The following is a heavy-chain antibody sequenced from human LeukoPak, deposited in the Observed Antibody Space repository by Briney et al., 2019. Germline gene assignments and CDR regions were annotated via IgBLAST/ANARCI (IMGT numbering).Heavy chain of an antibody. D-gene: IGHD2-2*01. CDR2: IYYSGST. V-gene: IGHV4-59*01. Sequence: SETLSLTCTVSGGSISSYYWSWIRQPPGKGLEWIGYIYYSGSTNYNPSLKSRVTISVDTSKNQFSLKLSSVTAADTAVYYCARRNIVVVPAARNYYYYMDVWGKGTTVTVSS. CDR3: ARRNIVVVPAARNYYYYMDV. CDR1: GGSISSYY. J-gene: IGHJ6*03.